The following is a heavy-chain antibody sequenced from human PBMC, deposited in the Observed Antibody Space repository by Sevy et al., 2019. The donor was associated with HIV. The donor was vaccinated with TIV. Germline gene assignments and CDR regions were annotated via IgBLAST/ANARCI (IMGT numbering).Heavy chain of an antibody. CDR2: IKQDGSEK. D-gene: IGHD3-16*01. CDR3: GRDAGRWGNFDY. CDR1: GFTFSSYW. J-gene: IGHJ4*02. V-gene: IGHV3-7*03. Sequence: GGSLRLSCAASGFTFSSYWMIWVRQAPGKGLEWVANIKQDGSEKYYVDSVKGRFTISRDNAKNSLYLQMNGLRAEDTAVYYCGRDAGRWGNFDYWGQGTLVTVSS.